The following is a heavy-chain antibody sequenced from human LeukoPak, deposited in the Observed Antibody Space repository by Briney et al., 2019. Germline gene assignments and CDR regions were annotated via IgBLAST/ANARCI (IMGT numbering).Heavy chain of an antibody. CDR2: ISSSATTT. Sequence: GGSLRLSCQASGFTFSTYEMNWVCQAPGKGLEWVSYISSSATTTYYADSVKGRFTISRDNAKNSLYLQMNSLRAEDAAVYYCARVGGVCTSGWCSYGMDVWGQGTTVTVSS. J-gene: IGHJ6*02. V-gene: IGHV3-48*03. CDR1: GFTFSTYE. CDR3: ARVGGVCTSGWCSYGMDV. D-gene: IGHD6-19*01.